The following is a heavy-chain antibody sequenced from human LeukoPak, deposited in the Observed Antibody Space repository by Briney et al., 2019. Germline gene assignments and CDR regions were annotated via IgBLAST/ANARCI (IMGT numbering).Heavy chain of an antibody. Sequence: SETLSPTCTVSGGSISSYYWSWIRQPPGKGLEWIGYIYYSGSTNYNPSLKSRVTISVDTSKNQFSLKLSSVTAADTAVYYCARRSSGPTAYYYYGMDVWGQGTTVTVSS. V-gene: IGHV4-59*08. CDR3: ARRSSGPTAYYYYGMDV. D-gene: IGHD6-19*01. J-gene: IGHJ6*02. CDR1: GGSISSYY. CDR2: IYYSGST.